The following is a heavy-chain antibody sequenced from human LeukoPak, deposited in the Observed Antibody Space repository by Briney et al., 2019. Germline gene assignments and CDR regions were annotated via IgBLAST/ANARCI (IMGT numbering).Heavy chain of an antibody. CDR2: ISGSSSYI. D-gene: IGHD3-16*02. J-gene: IGHJ3*02. CDR1: GFTFSSYA. CDR3: ARVPAGVIGMKDAFDI. V-gene: IGHV3-21*01. Sequence: GGSLRLSCAASGFTFSSYAMSWVRQAPGKGLEWVSSISGSSSYIYYADSVKGRFTISRHNAKNSLYLQMNSLRAEDTAVYYCARVPAGVIGMKDAFDIWGQGTMVTVSS.